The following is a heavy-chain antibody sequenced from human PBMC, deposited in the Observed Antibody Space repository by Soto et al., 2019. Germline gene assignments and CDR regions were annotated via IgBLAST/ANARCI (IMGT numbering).Heavy chain of an antibody. CDR1: GYTFTGYY. J-gene: IGHJ3*02. CDR3: ARGGYCSSTSCYDAFDI. Sequence: ASVKVSCKASGYTFTGYYMHWVRQAPRQGLEWMGWINPNSGGTNYAQKFQGWVTMTRDTSISTAYMELSRLRSDDTAVYYCARGGYCSSTSCYDAFDIWGQGTMVTVSS. D-gene: IGHD2-2*01. V-gene: IGHV1-2*04. CDR2: INPNSGGT.